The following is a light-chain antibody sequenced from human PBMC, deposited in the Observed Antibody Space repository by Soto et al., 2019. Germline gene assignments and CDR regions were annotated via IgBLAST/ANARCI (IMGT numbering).Light chain of an antibody. CDR1: SSNIGAGYD. CDR3: QSYDSSLSAHVV. J-gene: IGLJ2*01. CDR2: GNS. V-gene: IGLV1-40*01. Sequence: QPVLTQPPSVSGAPGQRVTISCTGSSSNIGAGYDVHWYQQLPGTAPKLLIYGNSNRPSGVPDRLSGSKSGTSASLAITGLQAEDEADYYCQSYDSSLSAHVVFGGGTKLTVL.